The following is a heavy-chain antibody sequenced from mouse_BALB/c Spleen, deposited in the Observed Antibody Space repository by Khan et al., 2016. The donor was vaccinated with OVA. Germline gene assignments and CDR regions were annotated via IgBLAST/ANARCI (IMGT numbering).Heavy chain of an antibody. CDR1: GYTFISYT. CDR3: VREGAYYRSDGWFAY. J-gene: IGHJ3*01. V-gene: IGHV1-4*01. Sequence: QVQLKESGAELARPGASVKLSCKASGYTFISYTMPGVRKRPGQAWEWIGHFNPSINFINYNQNFKDKATLIVDKSSSTAYMQLSSLTSEDSAVYYCVREGAYYRSDGWFAYWGQGTLVTVSA. CDR2: FNPSINFI. D-gene: IGHD2-14*01.